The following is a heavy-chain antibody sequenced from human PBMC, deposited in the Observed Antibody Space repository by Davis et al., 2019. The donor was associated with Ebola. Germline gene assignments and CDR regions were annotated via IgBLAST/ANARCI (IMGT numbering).Heavy chain of an antibody. J-gene: IGHJ4*02. CDR2: INHSGST. CDR3: ARHSYSSSYPSLD. CDR1: GGSFSGYY. V-gene: IGHV4-34*01. Sequence: MPSETLSLTCAVYGGSFSGYYWSWIRQLPGKGLEWIGEINHSGSTNYNPSLKSRVTISVDTSKNQFSLKLSSVTAADTAVYYCARHSYSSSYPSLDWGQGTLVTVSS. D-gene: IGHD6-13*01.